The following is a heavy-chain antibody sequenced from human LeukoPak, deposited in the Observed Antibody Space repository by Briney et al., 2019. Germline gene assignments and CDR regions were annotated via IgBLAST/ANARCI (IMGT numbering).Heavy chain of an antibody. CDR2: MSYDGSTE. Sequence: TGGSLRLSCVASGFTFRSYGIHWVRQAPGKGLEWVAVMSYDGSTEYYADSVKGRFTISRDNSKNTLYLQMNSLRPEDTAVYYCAKDGNSDGGAFDIWGQGTMVTVSS. V-gene: IGHV3-30*18. J-gene: IGHJ3*02. CDR1: GFTFRSYG. D-gene: IGHD4-23*01. CDR3: AKDGNSDGGAFDI.